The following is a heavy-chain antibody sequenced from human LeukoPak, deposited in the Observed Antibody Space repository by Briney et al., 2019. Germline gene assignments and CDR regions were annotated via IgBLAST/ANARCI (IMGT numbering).Heavy chain of an antibody. CDR3: ARVRGSSPLVDY. CDR1: GFTFSSYS. V-gene: IGHV3-48*01. D-gene: IGHD1-26*01. CDR2: ISSTSSTI. J-gene: IGHJ4*02. Sequence: GGSLRLSCAASGFTFSSYSMNWVHQAPGKGLEWVPYISSTSSTIYYADSVNGRFTISRDNAKNSLYLQRNSVRAEDTAVYYCARVRGSSPLVDYWGQGTLVTVSS.